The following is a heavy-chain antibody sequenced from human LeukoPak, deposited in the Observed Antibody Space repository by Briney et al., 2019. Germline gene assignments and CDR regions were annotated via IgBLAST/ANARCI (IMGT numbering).Heavy chain of an antibody. J-gene: IGHJ4*02. CDR3: ASRTYTYDSSGYYRRNYYFDY. Sequence: SETLSLTCTVSGGSISSYYWSWIRQPPGKGLEWIGYIYYSGSTNYNPSLKSRVTISVDTSKNQFSLKLSSVTAADTAVYYCASRTYTYDSSGYYRRNYYFDYWGQGTLVTVSS. CDR2: IYYSGST. V-gene: IGHV4-59*01. CDR1: GGSISSYY. D-gene: IGHD3-22*01.